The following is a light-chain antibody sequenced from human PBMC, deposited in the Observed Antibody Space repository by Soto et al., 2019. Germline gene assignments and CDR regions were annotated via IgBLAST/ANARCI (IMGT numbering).Light chain of an antibody. J-gene: IGLJ2*01. CDR1: SGHSNNA. Sequence: QLVRTQSPSDSASLGASVKLTCTLSSGHSNNAIAWHQQQPEKGPRYLMKLNSDGSHSKGDGIPDRFSGSSSGAERYLTISSLQSEDKADYYCQTYDAGIQVFGGGTKVTIL. CDR2: LNSDGSH. CDR3: QTYDAGIQV. V-gene: IGLV4-69*01.